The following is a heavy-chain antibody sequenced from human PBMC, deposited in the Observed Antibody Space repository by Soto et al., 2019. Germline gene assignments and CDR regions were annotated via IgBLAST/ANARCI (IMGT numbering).Heavy chain of an antibody. CDR1: GGSISRQY. Sequence: SEAQSLICTVPGGSISRQYWSWLRQPPGKGLEWIGYIYYSGSTNYNPSLKSRVTISIDTSRNLFSLELRSVTAADTAVYYCARDVGLQYDTGYSDFWTAKNNWFDPWGQGTLAPVSS. D-gene: IGHD3-3*01. CDR3: ARDVGLQYDTGYSDFWTAKNNWFDP. J-gene: IGHJ5*02. CDR2: IYYSGST. V-gene: IGHV4-59*11.